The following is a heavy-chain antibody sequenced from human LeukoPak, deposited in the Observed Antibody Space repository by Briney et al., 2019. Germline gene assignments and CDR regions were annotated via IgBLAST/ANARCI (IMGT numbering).Heavy chain of an antibody. CDR3: AKADYGDPNWDY. D-gene: IGHD4-17*01. Sequence: GGSLRLSCAASGFTFSSYVMHWVRQAPGKGLEWVAFIRYDGSKKYYADSVKGRFTISRDNSKNTLYLQMNSLRAEDTAVYYCAKADYGDPNWDYWGQGTLVTVSS. CDR2: IRYDGSKK. J-gene: IGHJ4*02. CDR1: GFTFSSYV. V-gene: IGHV3-30*02.